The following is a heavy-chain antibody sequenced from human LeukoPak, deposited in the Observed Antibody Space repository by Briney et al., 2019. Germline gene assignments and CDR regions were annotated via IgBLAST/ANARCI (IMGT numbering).Heavy chain of an antibody. J-gene: IGHJ4*02. Sequence: GGSLRLSCAASGFIFRHYAMSWLRQAPGRGLEWVSTVHDRNYYADSVKGRFTISRDDSRSTLYLQMDNLRAEDTAVYYCAKDQTGDGYNSIWGQGTLVTVSS. CDR1: GFIFRHYA. D-gene: IGHD5-24*01. CDR3: AKDQTGDGYNSI. CDR2: VHDRN. V-gene: IGHV3-23*01.